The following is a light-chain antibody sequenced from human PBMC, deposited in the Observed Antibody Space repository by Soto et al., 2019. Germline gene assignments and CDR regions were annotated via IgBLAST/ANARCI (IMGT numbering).Light chain of an antibody. CDR1: LSVTSNY. V-gene: IGKV3-20*01. CDR2: DAS. Sequence: EIVLTQSPDTLSLSPGERATLSCRASLSVTSNYLAWYQQIPGQAPRLLIYDASRRATGIPDRFSGSGSGTDFTLTISRLEPEDFAVYYCQQYGSSPRTFGQGTKVEV. J-gene: IGKJ1*01. CDR3: QQYGSSPRT.